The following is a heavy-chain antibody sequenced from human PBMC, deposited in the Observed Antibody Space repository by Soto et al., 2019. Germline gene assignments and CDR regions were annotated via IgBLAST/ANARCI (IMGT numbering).Heavy chain of an antibody. CDR2: MWYHGRDL. CDR1: GFSFSDYV. V-gene: IGHV3-33*01. CDR3: ARDQGGQSGNFIFDT. J-gene: IGHJ4*02. D-gene: IGHD3-16*01. Sequence: QVQLVESGGGVVQPGRSLRLSCAASGFSFSDYVMLWVRQAPGKGLDWVAVMWYHGRDLFYADSVKGRFTISRDNSKNTLYLQMNSLRAEDTAVYYCARDQGGQSGNFIFDTWGQGTLVTVSS.